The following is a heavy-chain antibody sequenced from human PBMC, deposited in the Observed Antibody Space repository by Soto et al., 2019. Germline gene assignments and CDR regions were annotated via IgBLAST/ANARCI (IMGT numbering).Heavy chain of an antibody. J-gene: IGHJ6*02. Sequence: QVKLVQSRAEVKKPGSSVRVSCKASEGTFNSYVVSWVRQAPGQGLQWMGGIIPLFGTTNCAHQLEGRVTITADTSTTTAYMELSGLRPGDTAVYYCARGDTIFESSERYYHYGLDVWGQGTTVIVSS. D-gene: IGHD3-3*01. V-gene: IGHV1-69*06. CDR3: ARGDTIFESSERYYHYGLDV. CDR1: EGTFNSYV. CDR2: IIPLFGTT.